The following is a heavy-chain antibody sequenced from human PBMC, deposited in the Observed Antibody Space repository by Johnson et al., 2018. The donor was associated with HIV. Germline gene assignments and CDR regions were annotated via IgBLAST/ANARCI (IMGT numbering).Heavy chain of an antibody. J-gene: IGHJ3*02. CDR3: ARERSRGGYSGVDVGAFDI. CDR1: GFTFSSYG. V-gene: IGHV3-30*19. D-gene: IGHD5-12*01. Sequence: VQLVESGGGVVQPGGSLRLSCAASGFTFSSYGMHWVRQAPGKGLEWVAVISYDGSNKYYADSVKGRFTISRDNSKNTLYLQMNSLRAVDTAVYYCARERSRGGYSGVDVGAFDIWGQGTMVIVSS. CDR2: ISYDGSNK.